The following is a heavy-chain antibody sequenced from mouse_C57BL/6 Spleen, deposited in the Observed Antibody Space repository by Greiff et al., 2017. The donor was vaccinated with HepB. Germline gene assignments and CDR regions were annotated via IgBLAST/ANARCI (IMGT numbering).Heavy chain of an antibody. CDR3: ATSNSFYWYFDV. J-gene: IGHJ1*03. CDR2: IDPSDSET. V-gene: IGHV1-52*01. Sequence: QVQLQQPGAELVRPGSSVKLSCKASGYTFTSYWMHWVKQRPIQGLEWIGNIDPSDSETHYNQKFKDKATLTVDKSSSTAYMQLSSLTSEDSAAYYCATSNSFYWYFDVWGTGTTVTVSS. CDR1: GYTFTSYW. D-gene: IGHD2-5*01.